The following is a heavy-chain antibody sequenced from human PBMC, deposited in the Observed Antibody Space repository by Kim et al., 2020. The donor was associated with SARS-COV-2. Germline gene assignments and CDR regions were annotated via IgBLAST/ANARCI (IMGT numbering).Heavy chain of an antibody. CDR1: GGSISSGGYY. CDR3: ARNIGITMIVVVTGWFDR. D-gene: IGHD3-22*01. Sequence: SETLSLTCTVSGGSISSGGYYWSWIRQHPGKGLEWIGYIYYSGSTYYNPSLKSRVTISVDTSKNQFSLKLSSVTAADTAVYYCARNIGITMIVVVTGWFDRWGQGSLVIVAS. CDR2: IYYSGST. V-gene: IGHV4-31*03. J-gene: IGHJ5*02.